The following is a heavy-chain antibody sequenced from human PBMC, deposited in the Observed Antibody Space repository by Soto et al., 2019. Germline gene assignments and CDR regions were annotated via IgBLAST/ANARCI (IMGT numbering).Heavy chain of an antibody. CDR3: ARTTAVPNTLRSRYFFDY. J-gene: IGHJ4*02. CDR2: VYYSGTT. Sequence: SEPLSLTCSVSGGSVSNKTYYWGWIRQPPGKRLEWIGYVYYSGTTNYNPSLKSRVTISVDLSKNQFSLRLSSVTTADTALYYCARTTAVPNTLRSRYFFDYWGQGTLVTVSS. CDR1: GGSVSNKTYY. D-gene: IGHD4-17*01. V-gene: IGHV4-61*01.